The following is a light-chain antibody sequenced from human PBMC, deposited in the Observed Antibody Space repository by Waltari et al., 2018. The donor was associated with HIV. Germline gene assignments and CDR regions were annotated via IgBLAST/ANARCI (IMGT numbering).Light chain of an antibody. V-gene: IGKV4-1*01. CDR3: HQYYITPYT. CDR2: WAS. J-gene: IGKJ3*01. Sequence: DVVTTQSTDSLSPPLGERAHINCKTSQNVVFRTKKRDYQHIACYQHNPGQAPNLLFYWASVRESGVPDRFRASGSGTDFSLTISSLQAEDVAIYYCHQYYITPYTFGPGTKVDI. CDR1: QNVVFRTKKRDY.